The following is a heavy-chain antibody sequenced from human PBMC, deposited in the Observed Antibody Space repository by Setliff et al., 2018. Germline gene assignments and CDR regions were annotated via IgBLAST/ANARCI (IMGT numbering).Heavy chain of an antibody. V-gene: IGHV4-39*01. CDR1: GGSISSSSYY. J-gene: IGHJ4*02. CDR3: ARLNRQWLVGY. Sequence: SETLSLTCTVSGGSISSSSYYWGWIRQPPGKGLEWIGSIYYSGSTYYNPSLKSRVTISVDTSKNQFSLKLSSVTAADTAVYYCARLNRQWLVGYWGQGALVTVSS. D-gene: IGHD6-19*01. CDR2: IYYSGST.